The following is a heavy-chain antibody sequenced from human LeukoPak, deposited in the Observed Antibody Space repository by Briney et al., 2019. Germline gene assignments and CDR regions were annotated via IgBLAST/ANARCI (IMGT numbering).Heavy chain of an antibody. D-gene: IGHD6-19*01. Sequence: GGSLRLSCAASGFTFSSYWMSWVRQAPGKGLEWVANIKQDGSEKYYVDSVKGRFTISRDNSKNTLYLQMNSLRAEDTAVYYCAKDKRIAVAGLPDRGVYFDYWGQGTLVTVSS. CDR3: AKDKRIAVAGLPDRGVYFDY. J-gene: IGHJ4*02. CDR1: GFTFSSYW. CDR2: IKQDGSEK. V-gene: IGHV3-7*01.